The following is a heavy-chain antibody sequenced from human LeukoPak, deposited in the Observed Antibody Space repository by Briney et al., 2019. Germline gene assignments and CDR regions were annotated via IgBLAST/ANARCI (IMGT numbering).Heavy chain of an antibody. Sequence: SETLSLTCGVSGSSISSGNYWGWIRQPPGQGLEWIGTIYHSENTDYNPSLKSRVTLSVDTSKNQFSLNLNSVTAADTAVYFCARGGFCSGPTCYSLWFWGPGTLVTVSS. D-gene: IGHD2-15*01. CDR1: GSSISSGNY. V-gene: IGHV4-38-2*01. J-gene: IGHJ4*02. CDR3: ARGGFCSGPTCYSLWF. CDR2: IYHSENT.